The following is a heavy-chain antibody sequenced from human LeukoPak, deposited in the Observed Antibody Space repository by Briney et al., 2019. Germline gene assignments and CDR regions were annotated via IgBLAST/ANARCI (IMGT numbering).Heavy chain of an antibody. D-gene: IGHD6-19*01. Sequence: GRSLRLSCAASGFTFSNYAMHWVRQAPGKGLEWVAVISYDGSDKYYADSVKGRFTISRDNSKNTRYLQMNSLRPEDTAVYYCARDWGRRYSSGWYGAFDYWGQGTLVTVSS. V-gene: IGHV3-30-3*01. CDR2: ISYDGSDK. J-gene: IGHJ4*02. CDR1: GFTFSNYA. CDR3: ARDWGRRYSSGWYGAFDY.